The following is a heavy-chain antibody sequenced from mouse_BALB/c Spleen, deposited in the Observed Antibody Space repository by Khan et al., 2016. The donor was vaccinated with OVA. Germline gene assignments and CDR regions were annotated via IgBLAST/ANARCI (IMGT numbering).Heavy chain of an antibody. V-gene: IGHV5-6*01. Sequence: EVELVESGGDLVKPGGSLKLSCAASGFTFSSYSMSWVRQTPDKRLEWVASISSGGDYTYYPDSVKGRFTISRDNAKNTLYLQMSDLKSEDTAIYYWAGPLTGSFAYWGQGTLVTVSA. CDR2: ISSGGDYT. CDR1: GFTFSSYS. CDR3: AGPLTGSFAY. J-gene: IGHJ3*01. D-gene: IGHD4-1*01.